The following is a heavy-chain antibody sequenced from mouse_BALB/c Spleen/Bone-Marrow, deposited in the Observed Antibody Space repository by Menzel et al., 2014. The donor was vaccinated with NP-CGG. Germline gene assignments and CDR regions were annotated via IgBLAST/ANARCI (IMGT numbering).Heavy chain of an antibody. J-gene: IGHJ3*01. Sequence: EVNLVESGPGLVKPSQSLSLTCTVTGYSITSDYAWNWIRQFPGNKLERMGYISYSGFTSYNPSLKSRISITRDTSKNQFFLQLNSVTTEDTATYYCSRDYRYDTWFSYWGQGTLVTVSA. D-gene: IGHD2-14*01. CDR2: ISYSGFT. CDR1: GYSITSDYA. V-gene: IGHV3-2*02. CDR3: SRDYRYDTWFSY.